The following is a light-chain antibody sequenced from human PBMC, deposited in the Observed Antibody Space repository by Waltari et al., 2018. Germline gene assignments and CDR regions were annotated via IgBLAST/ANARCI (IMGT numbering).Light chain of an antibody. CDR3: CSYAGRYTSV. CDR2: DVD. J-gene: IGLJ2*01. CDR1: TSDVGAYNY. Sequence: QSALTQPRSVSGSPGQSLTLSCTGTTSDVGAYNYVSWYQQLPLKAPKLVVYDVDKRPSGVPDRFSGSKAGNTASLTISGLQADDEADYYCCSYAGRYTSVFGGGTKVTVL. V-gene: IGLV2-11*01.